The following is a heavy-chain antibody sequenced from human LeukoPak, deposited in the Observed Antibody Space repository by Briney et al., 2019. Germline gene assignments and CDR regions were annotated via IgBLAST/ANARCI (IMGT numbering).Heavy chain of an antibody. V-gene: IGHV1-69*01. J-gene: IGHJ5*02. D-gene: IGHD3-10*01. CDR2: IIPIFGTA. Sequence: GSSVKVSCKASGGTFSSYAISWVRQAPGQGLEWMGGIIPIFGTANYAQKFQGRVTITADESTSTAYMELSSLRSEDTAVYYCARSGSITMVGGVPFDPGGQGTLVIVSS. CDR3: ARSGSITMVGGVPFDP. CDR1: GGTFSSYA.